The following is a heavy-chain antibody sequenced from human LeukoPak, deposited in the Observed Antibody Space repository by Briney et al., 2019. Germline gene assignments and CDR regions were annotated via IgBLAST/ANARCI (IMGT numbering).Heavy chain of an antibody. Sequence: GASVKVSCRASAGTFSRYAISWVRQAPGQGLEWMGRITPMSATPSQSQWIQGRVTITADKSTNTVYLDLSSLRSDDTALYFCAGDPPGTPVGLDLWGQGTMITVSS. V-gene: IGHV1-69*06. CDR2: ITPMSATP. CDR3: AGDPPGTPVGLDL. D-gene: IGHD3-10*01. CDR1: AGTFSRYA. J-gene: IGHJ3*01.